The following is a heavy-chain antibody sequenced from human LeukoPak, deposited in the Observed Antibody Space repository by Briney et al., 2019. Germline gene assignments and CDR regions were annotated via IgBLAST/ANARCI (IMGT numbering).Heavy chain of an antibody. CDR3: ARDRRQREYCSGGSCYSGRYFDY. CDR2: ISSSSSYI. Sequence: GGSLRLSCAAPGFTFSSYSMNWVRQAPGKGLEWVSSISSSSSYIYYADSVKGRFTISRDNAKNSLYLQMNSLRAEDTAVYYCARDRRQREYCSGGSCYSGRYFDYWGQGTLVTVSS. V-gene: IGHV3-21*01. D-gene: IGHD2-15*01. J-gene: IGHJ4*02. CDR1: GFTFSSYS.